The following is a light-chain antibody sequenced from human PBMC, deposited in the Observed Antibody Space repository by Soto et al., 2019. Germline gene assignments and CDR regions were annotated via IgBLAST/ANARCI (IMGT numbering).Light chain of an antibody. CDR2: DAS. J-gene: IGKJ2*01. V-gene: IGKV3-11*01. CDR3: QQYGGPPVT. CDR1: QSVSSY. Sequence: EIVLTQSPATLSLSPGERATLSCRASQSVSSYLAWYQQKPGQAPRLLIYDASNRATGIPARFSGSGSGTDFTLTISRLEPEDFAVYYCQQYGGPPVTFGQGTKLEIK.